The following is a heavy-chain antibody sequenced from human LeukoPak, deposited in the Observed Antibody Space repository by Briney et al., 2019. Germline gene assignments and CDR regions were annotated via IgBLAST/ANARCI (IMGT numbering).Heavy chain of an antibody. D-gene: IGHD5-24*01. Sequence: GGSLRLSCEASGFTFSTYGMSWVRQAPGKGLEWVSAISGSGGSTYYADSVKGRVTISRDNSKNTLYLQMNSLRAEDTAVYYCARDQRWLQSLDYWGQGTLVTVSS. V-gene: IGHV3-23*01. CDR1: GFTFSTYG. J-gene: IGHJ4*02. CDR2: ISGSGGST. CDR3: ARDQRWLQSLDY.